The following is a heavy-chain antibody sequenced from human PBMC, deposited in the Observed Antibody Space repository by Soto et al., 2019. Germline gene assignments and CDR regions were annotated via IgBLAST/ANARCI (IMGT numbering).Heavy chain of an antibody. J-gene: IGHJ3*02. D-gene: IGHD4-17*01. CDR2: ISAYNGNT. CDR1: GYTFTSYG. Sequence: GASVKVSCKASGYTFTSYGISWVRQAPGQGLEWMGWISAYNGNTNYAQKLQGRVTMTTDTSTSTAYMELRSLRSDDTAVYYCARDEGGDDYGDYLNAYDIWGQGTMVTVSS. V-gene: IGHV1-18*01. CDR3: ARDEGGDDYGDYLNAYDI.